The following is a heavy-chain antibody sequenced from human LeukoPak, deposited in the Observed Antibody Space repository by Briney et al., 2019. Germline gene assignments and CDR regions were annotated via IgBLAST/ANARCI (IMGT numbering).Heavy chain of an antibody. J-gene: IGHJ3*02. CDR2: ISGSGGST. CDR3: AKDCYGSGSFDAFDI. Sequence: PGGSLRLSCAASGFIFSNYAMSWVRQAPGKGLEWVSAISGSGGSTYYADSVKGRFTISRDNSKNTLYLQMNSLRAEDTAVYYCAKDCYGSGSFDAFDIWGQGTMVTVSS. V-gene: IGHV3-23*01. D-gene: IGHD3-10*01. CDR1: GFIFSNYA.